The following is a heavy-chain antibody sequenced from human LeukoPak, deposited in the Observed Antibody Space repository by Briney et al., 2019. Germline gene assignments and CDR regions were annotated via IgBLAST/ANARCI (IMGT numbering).Heavy chain of an antibody. J-gene: IGHJ4*02. CDR2: ISGNTGNT. CDR1: GYSFIGYG. Sequence: ASVKVSCKASGYSFIGYGISWVREAPGQGLEWMGWISGNTGNTDYSEKFQDRVTMTKDTSTSTAYLEVRGLRSDDTAMYYCARDTSYIWYDIFGDFWGQGTMVTVSS. D-gene: IGHD3-16*01. CDR3: ARDTSYIWYDIFGDF. V-gene: IGHV1-18*01.